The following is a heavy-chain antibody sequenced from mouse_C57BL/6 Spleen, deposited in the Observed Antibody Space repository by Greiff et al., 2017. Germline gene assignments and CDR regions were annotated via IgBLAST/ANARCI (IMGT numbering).Heavy chain of an antibody. CDR2: ISSGGSYT. D-gene: IGHD1-1*01. Sequence: DVMLVESGGDLVKPGGSLKLSCAASGFTFSSYGMSWVRQTPAKRLEWVATISSGGSYTYYPASVKGRFTLSRANAKHTLYLHMGRLKAEDTAMYYCARPPYSSSSYYFDYWGQGTSLTVSS. J-gene: IGHJ2*02. V-gene: IGHV5-6*02. CDR3: ARPPYSSSSYYFDY. CDR1: GFTFSSYG.